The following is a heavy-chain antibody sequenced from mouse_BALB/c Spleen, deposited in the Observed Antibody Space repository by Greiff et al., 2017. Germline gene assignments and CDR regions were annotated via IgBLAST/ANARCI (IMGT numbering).Heavy chain of an antibody. CDR3: ARYAGTTWFAY. CDR1: GYTFTSYY. D-gene: IGHD4-1*01. J-gene: IGHJ3*01. CDR2: IYPGNVNT. V-gene: IGHV1S56*01. Sequence: QVQLQQSGPELVKPGASVRISCKASGYTFTSYYIHWVKQRPGQGLEWIGWIYPGNVNTKYNEKFKGKATLTADKSSSTAYMQLSSLTSEDSAVYFCARYAGTTWFAYWGQGTLVTVSA.